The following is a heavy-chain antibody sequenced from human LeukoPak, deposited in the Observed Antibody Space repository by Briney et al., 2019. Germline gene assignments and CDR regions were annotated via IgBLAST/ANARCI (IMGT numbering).Heavy chain of an antibody. CDR3: ASSKSSSAYN. D-gene: IGHD6-6*01. Sequence: PGRSLRPSCAASGFTFSSYAMHWVRQAPGKGLEWVAVISYDGSNKYYADSVKGRFTISRDNSKNTLYLQMNSLRAEDTAVYYCASSKSSSAYNWGQGTLVTVSS. CDR1: GFTFSSYA. V-gene: IGHV3-30-3*01. J-gene: IGHJ4*02. CDR2: ISYDGSNK.